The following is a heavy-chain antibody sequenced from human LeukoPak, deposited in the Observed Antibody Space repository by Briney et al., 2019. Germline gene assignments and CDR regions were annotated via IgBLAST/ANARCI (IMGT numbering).Heavy chain of an antibody. D-gene: IGHD2-2*01. CDR1: GFTFSTQW. V-gene: IGHV3-74*01. CDR2: INNDGSST. Sequence: GGSLRLSCAASGFTFSTQWMHWVRQAPGKGLVWVSRINNDGSSTIYADSVRGRFTISRDNAKNTLYLQMNSLRAEDTAVYYCARDLGYCTSTSCRNWFDPWGQGTLVTVSS. J-gene: IGHJ5*02. CDR3: ARDLGYCTSTSCRNWFDP.